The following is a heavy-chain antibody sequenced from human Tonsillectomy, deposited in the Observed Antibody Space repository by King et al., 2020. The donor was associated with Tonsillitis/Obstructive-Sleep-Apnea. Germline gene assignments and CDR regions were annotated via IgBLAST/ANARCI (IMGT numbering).Heavy chain of an antibody. Sequence: VQLQESGPGLVKPSGTLSLTCAVSGGSISTSNWWNWVRQPPGKGLEWIGEIHHSGSTNYNPSLKSRLPISVDTSKNQFSLTLSSVTAADTAVYYCARSVGDYFGSGSYYNYFGYWGQGTLVTVSS. CDR1: GGSISTSNW. J-gene: IGHJ4*02. D-gene: IGHD3-10*01. V-gene: IGHV4-4*02. CDR3: ARSVGDYFGSGSYYNYFGY. CDR2: IHHSGST.